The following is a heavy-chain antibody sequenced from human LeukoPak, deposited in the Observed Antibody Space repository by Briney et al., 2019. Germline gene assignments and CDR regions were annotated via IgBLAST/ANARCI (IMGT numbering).Heavy chain of an antibody. V-gene: IGHV4-38-2*02. CDR3: ARVKAAAGTVHYYYYYYMDV. CDR1: GYSISSGYY. D-gene: IGHD6-13*01. J-gene: IGHJ6*03. CDR2: IYYSGST. Sequence: SETLSLTCTVSGYSISSGYYWGWIRQPPGKGLEWIGSIYYSGSTYYNPSLKSRVTISVDTSKNQFSLKLSSVTAADTAVYYCARVKAAAGTVHYYYYYYMDVWGKGTTVTVSS.